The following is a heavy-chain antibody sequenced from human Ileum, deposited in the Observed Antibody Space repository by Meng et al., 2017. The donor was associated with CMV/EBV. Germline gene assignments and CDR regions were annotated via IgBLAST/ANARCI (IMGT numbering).Heavy chain of an antibody. CDR2: IGSDGTTI. Sequence: EVQVVGSGGGLIQPGGSLRLSCVVSGFTSSDYWVDWVRQVPGKGPLWVSRIGSDGTTIRYADSVKGRFTISGDNAKNTVYLQMNSLRDEDTAIYYCLILPPGYWGQGTLVTVSS. CDR1: GFTSSDYW. J-gene: IGHJ4*02. V-gene: IGHV3-74*01. D-gene: IGHD2-21*02. CDR3: LILPPGY.